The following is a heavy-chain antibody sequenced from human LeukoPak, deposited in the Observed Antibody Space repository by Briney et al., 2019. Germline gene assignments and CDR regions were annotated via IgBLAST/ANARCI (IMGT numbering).Heavy chain of an antibody. CDR3: ARHAGSGSFYNCVDP. Sequence: PSETLSLTCTVSGGSISSYYWSWIRQPPGKGLEWIGYIYYSGSTNYNPSLRSRVTISVDTSENQFSLKLSSVTAADTAVYYCARHAGSGSFYNCVDPWGQGTLVTVSS. CDR2: IYYSGST. D-gene: IGHD3-10*01. J-gene: IGHJ5*02. V-gene: IGHV4-59*08. CDR1: GGSISSYY.